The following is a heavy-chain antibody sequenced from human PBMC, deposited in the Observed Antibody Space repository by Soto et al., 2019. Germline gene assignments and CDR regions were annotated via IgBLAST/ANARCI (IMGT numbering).Heavy chain of an antibody. J-gene: IGHJ5*02. CDR3: ARGIASGQLDP. D-gene: IGHD2-15*01. CDR2: INPDNGNT. Sequence: ASVKVSCKASGYTFTRYTMNWVRQAPGQRLEWMGWINPDNGNTKSSQKFQDRVIITRDTSASTAYMDLSSLRSEDTAVYYCARGIASGQLDPWGQGTLVTVSS. CDR1: GYTFTRYT. V-gene: IGHV1-3*01.